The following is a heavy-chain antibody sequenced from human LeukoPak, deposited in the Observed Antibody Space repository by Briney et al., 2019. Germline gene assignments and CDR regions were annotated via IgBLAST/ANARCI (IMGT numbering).Heavy chain of an antibody. CDR3: AKHGGGNHFDY. V-gene: IGHV3-23*01. D-gene: IGHD4-23*01. J-gene: IGHJ4*02. CDR2: ISGSAGST. CDR1: GFTFTTYS. Sequence: GGSLRLSCAASGFTFTTYSMNWIHQAPGKGLEWVSTISGSAGSTYYTDSVKGRFTISRDNSKNTLYLQMNSLRAEDTAVYYCAKHGGGNHFDYWGQGTLVTVSS.